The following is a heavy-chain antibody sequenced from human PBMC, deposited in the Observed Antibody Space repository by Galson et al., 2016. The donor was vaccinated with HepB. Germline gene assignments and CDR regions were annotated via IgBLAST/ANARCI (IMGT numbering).Heavy chain of an antibody. D-gene: IGHD3-22*01. CDR2: IYPEDSDT. J-gene: IGHJ4*02. V-gene: IGHV5-51*01. CDR1: GYTFTNYW. Sequence: QSGAEVKKPGESLTISCKASGYTFTNYWIGWVRQMPGKGLEWVGIIYPEDSDTRYSPSFQGQVTISADKSITTAYLQWRSLKASDTAIYYCARHKYDSIDYWGQGTLVTVSS. CDR3: ARHKYDSIDY.